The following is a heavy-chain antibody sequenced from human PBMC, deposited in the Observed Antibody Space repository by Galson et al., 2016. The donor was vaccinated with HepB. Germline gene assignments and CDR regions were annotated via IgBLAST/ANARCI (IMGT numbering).Heavy chain of an antibody. V-gene: IGHV3-21*06. CDR3: ARDKGSGYGDFPFDS. CDR2: ISSGSSYK. Sequence: SLRLSCAASGFTFSSYSMNWVRQAPGKGLEWGSSISSGSSYKYYADSVKGRFTISRDNAKNSLYLQMNSLRAEDTAVYYCARDKGSGYGDFPFDSWGQGTLVTVSS. D-gene: IGHD4-17*01. CDR1: GFTFSSYS. J-gene: IGHJ4*02.